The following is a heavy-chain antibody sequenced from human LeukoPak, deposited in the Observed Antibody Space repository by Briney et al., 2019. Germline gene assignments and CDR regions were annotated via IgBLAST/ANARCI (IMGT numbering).Heavy chain of an antibody. CDR3: ARDPNFGVVIHNWFDP. J-gene: IGHJ5*02. D-gene: IGHD3-3*01. Sequence: PSETLSLTCTVSGGSISSSSYYWGWIRQPPGKGLEWIGSIYHSGSTYYNPSLKSRVTISVDTSKNQFSLKLSSVTAADTAVYYCARDPNFGVVIHNWFDPWGQGTLVTVSS. V-gene: IGHV4-39*07. CDR2: IYHSGST. CDR1: GGSISSSSYY.